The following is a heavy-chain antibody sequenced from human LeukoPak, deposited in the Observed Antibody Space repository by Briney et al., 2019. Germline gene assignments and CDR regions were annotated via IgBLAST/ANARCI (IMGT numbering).Heavy chain of an antibody. V-gene: IGHV3-74*01. CDR1: GFTFSSYW. CDR2: IYTGVT. CDR3: VRGGTGYGNFDY. D-gene: IGHD3/OR15-3a*01. J-gene: IGHJ4*02. Sequence: GGSLRLSCAASGFTFSSYWMHWVRQAPGKGLVWVSRIYTGVTYYADSVKGRFTISRDNAKNTLYLQLNSLRAEDTAVYYCVRGGTGYGNFDYWGQGTLVTVSS.